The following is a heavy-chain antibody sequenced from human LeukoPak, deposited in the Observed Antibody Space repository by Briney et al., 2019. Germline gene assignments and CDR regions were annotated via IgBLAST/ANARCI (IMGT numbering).Heavy chain of an antibody. D-gene: IGHD6-19*01. CDR2: IRSKAYGGTT. Sequence: GGSLRLSCAASGFTFSSYWMHWVRQAPGKGLEWVGFIRSKAYGGTTEYAASVKGRFTISRDDSKSIAYLQMNSLKTEDTAVYYCTRAYSSGGDYWGQGTLVTVSS. V-gene: IGHV3-49*04. CDR1: GFTFSSYW. J-gene: IGHJ4*02. CDR3: TRAYSSGGDY.